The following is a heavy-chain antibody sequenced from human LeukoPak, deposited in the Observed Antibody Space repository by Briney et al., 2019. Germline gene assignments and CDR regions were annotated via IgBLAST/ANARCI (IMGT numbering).Heavy chain of an antibody. D-gene: IGHD3-22*01. CDR2: ITSSGDTT. CDR3: AKDQGYYYDRSVSYYFDY. J-gene: IGHJ4*02. V-gene: IGHV3-23*01. CDR1: GFTFGSYA. Sequence: PGGSLRLSCAASGFTFGSYAMSWVRQAPDMGLEWVSAITSSGDTTYYADSVKGRFTISRDNSKNTLYLQMKSLRAEDTAVYYCAKDQGYYYDRSVSYYFDYWGQGTLVTVPS.